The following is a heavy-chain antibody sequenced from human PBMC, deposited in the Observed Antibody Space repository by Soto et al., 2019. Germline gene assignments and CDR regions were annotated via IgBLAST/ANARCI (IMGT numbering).Heavy chain of an antibody. J-gene: IGHJ4*02. V-gene: IGHV3-9*01. Sequence: EVQLVESGGGLVQPGRSLRLSCAASGFTFDDYAMHWVRQAPGKGLEWVSGISWNSGSIGYADSVKGRFTISRDNAKNSLYLQMNSLRAEDTALYYCAKDPRRGATVTTSYYFDYWGQGTLVTVSS. CDR1: GFTFDDYA. CDR3: AKDPRRGATVTTSYYFDY. D-gene: IGHD4-17*01. CDR2: ISWNSGSI.